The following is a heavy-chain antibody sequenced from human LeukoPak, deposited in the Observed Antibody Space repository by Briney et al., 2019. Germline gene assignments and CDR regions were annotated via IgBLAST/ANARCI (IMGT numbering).Heavy chain of an antibody. V-gene: IGHV5-51*01. Sequence: GESLKISCKGSGYSFTSYWIAWVRQMPGKGLEWMGIIYPGDSDTRYSPSFQGQVTISADKSISTAYLQWSSLKASDTAMYYCARQEVSSSWCFDYWGQGTLVTVSS. CDR3: ARQEVSSSWCFDY. CDR1: GYSFTSYW. CDR2: IYPGDSDT. D-gene: IGHD6-13*01. J-gene: IGHJ4*02.